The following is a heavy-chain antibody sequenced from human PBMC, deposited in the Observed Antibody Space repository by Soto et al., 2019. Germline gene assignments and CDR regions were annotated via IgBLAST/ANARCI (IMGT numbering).Heavy chain of an antibody. Sequence: GGSLRLSCAASGFTFSHFAMHWVRQAPGKGLEWISVISFNATNGFFADSVKGRFSISRDNSANRLYLQMTNLRPEDTAIYYCARDRGRGYCNGGLCYLGLDHWGQGHPVSVSS. J-gene: IGHJ4*02. CDR2: ISFNATNG. CDR1: GFTFSHFA. CDR3: ARDRGRGYCNGGLCYLGLDH. V-gene: IGHV3-30-3*01. D-gene: IGHD2-8*02.